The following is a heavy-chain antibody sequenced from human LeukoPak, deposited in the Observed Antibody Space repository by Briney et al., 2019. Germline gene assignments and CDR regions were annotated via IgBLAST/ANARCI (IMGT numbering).Heavy chain of an antibody. J-gene: IGHJ5*01. CDR2: ISGSGGNT. CDR3: AKGSELPAAIRGNWFDS. CDR1: GFTFSNYG. V-gene: IGHV3-23*01. Sequence: QAGGSLRLSCAASGFTFSNYGMSWVRQAPGKGLEWVSTISGSGGNTYDADSVKGRFTISRDNSKNTLYLQMNSLRAEDTALYYCAKGSELPAAIRGNWFDSWGQGTLVTVSS. D-gene: IGHD2-2*01.